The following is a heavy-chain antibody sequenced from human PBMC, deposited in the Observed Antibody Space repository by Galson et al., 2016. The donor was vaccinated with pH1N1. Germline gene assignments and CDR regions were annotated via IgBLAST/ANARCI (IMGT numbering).Heavy chain of an antibody. CDR1: GFTFSNHA. CDR3: VRESCSFGGAFDY. CDR2: IWYDGGNQ. D-gene: IGHD2-15*01. Sequence: LRLSCAASGFTFSNHAMHWVRHVPGKGRDWVALIWYDGGNQYYTDSVKGRFTISRDNSNNTLYLQMKSLRVEDTAVYYCVRESCSFGGAFDYWGQGTLVAVSS. J-gene: IGHJ4*02. V-gene: IGHV3-33*01.